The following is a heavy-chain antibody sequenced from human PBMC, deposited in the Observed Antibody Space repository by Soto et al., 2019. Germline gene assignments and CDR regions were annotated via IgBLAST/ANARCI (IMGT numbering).Heavy chain of an antibody. Sequence: QVQLVESGGGVVQPGRSLRLSCAASGFTFSSYAMHWVRQAPGKGLEWVAVISYDGSNKYYADSVKGRFTISRDNSKNRLYLQMNSLRAEDTAVYYCARELKVITSFDYWGQGTLVTVSS. CDR1: GFTFSSYA. V-gene: IGHV3-30-3*01. CDR3: ARELKVITSFDY. J-gene: IGHJ4*02. D-gene: IGHD3-22*01. CDR2: ISYDGSNK.